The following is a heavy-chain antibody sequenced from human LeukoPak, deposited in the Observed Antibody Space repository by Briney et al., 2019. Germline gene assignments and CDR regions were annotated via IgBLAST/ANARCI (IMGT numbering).Heavy chain of an antibody. CDR1: SYMFTRYG. V-gene: IGHV1-18*01. CDR3: ARAEDRSWFDP. J-gene: IGHJ5*02. CDR2: ISAYNGNT. D-gene: IGHD2-15*01. Sequence: ASVKVSCKASSYMFTRYGISWVRQAPGQGLEWMGWISAYNGNTNYAQKLQGRVTMTTDTSTSTAYMELRSLRSDDTAVYYCARAEDRSWFDPWGQGTLVTVSS.